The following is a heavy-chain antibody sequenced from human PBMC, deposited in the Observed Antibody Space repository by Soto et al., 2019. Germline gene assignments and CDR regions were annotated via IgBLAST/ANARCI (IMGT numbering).Heavy chain of an antibody. V-gene: IGHV3-30*18. J-gene: IGHJ4*02. Sequence: QVQLVESGGGEVQPGESLRLSSVASGFDFTYYAMHWVRQAPGKGLESVAVMSSDGSKIHHTDSVKGRFTISRDNSKNTLYLQMNSLRKEDTAVYFCAKDEGVGGTLGLFDYWGQGTLVSVSS. D-gene: IGHD1-26*01. CDR3: AKDEGVGGTLGLFDY. CDR2: MSSDGSKI. CDR1: GFDFTYYA.